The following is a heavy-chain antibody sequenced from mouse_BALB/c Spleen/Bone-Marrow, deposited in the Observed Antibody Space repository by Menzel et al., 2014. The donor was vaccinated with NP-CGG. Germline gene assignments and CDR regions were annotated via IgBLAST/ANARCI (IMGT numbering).Heavy chain of an antibody. CDR1: GYSFTDYN. CDR2: IDPSYGGT. CDR3: ARGHDGYRTWFAY. D-gene: IGHD2-3*01. V-gene: IGHV1-39*01. J-gene: IGHJ3*01. Sequence: VQLKESGPELEKPGASVKMSCKASGYSFTDYNMNWVKQSNGKSLEWIGNIDPSYGGTTYNQKFKGEATLTVDKSSSTVYMQLKSLTSEDSAVYYCARGHDGYRTWFAYWGQGTLVTVSA.